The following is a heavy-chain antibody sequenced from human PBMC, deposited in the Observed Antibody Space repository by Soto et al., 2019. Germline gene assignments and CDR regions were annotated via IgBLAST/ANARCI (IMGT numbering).Heavy chain of an antibody. CDR1: NCSISNFY. CDR2: IHGSGGA. J-gene: IGHJ6*02. V-gene: IGHV4-4*07. Sequence: SETLSLTCTFSNCSISNFYWNWIRQSAGKGLEWSGRIHGSGGATYNPSLRSRVTMSVDTSKNQFSRQLSSVPAADTAVDYCGRSPYDYVWRSGYYSYYYGMAVGGQGTRVTVS. D-gene: IGHD3-16*01. CDR3: GRSPYDYVWRSGYYSYYYGMAV.